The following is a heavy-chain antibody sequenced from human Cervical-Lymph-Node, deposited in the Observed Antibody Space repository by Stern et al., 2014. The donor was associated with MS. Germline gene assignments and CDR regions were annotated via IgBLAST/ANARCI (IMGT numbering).Heavy chain of an antibody. CDR1: GFTVSRDC. CDR2: ITNVGST. J-gene: IGHJ4*02. Sequence: EVQLVESGGGVIQPGGSLRLSCKASGFTVSRDCMTWVRQAPGKGLEWVSLITNVGSTYYTDSVKGRFTISRDDSKNTVYLHMTSLRAEDTAMYCCARDTSSPERSDWWGQGTLVTVSS. D-gene: IGHD1-1*01. V-gene: IGHV3-53*01. CDR3: ARDTSSPERSDW.